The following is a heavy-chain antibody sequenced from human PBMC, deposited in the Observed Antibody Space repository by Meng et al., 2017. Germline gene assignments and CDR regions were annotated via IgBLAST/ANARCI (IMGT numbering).Heavy chain of an antibody. J-gene: IGHJ3*02. V-gene: IGHV3-9*03. CDR3: ARERAYPSTGGNAFDI. CDR2: ISWNSGSI. Sequence: SLKISCAASGFTFDDYAMHWVRQAPGKGLEWVSGISWNSGSIGYADSVKGRFTISRDNAKNSLYLQMNSLRAEDMALYYCARERAYPSTGGNAFDIWGQGTMVTVSS. CDR1: GFTFDDYA. D-gene: IGHD4-17*01.